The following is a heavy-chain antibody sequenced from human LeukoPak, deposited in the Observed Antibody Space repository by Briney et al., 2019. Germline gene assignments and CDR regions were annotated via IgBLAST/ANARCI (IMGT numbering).Heavy chain of an antibody. D-gene: IGHD3-9*01. CDR1: GFTFSNYA. CDR2: ISGSGGST. J-gene: IGHJ4*02. CDR3: VLRDYDILTGYRY. Sequence: PGGSLRLSCAASGFTFSNYAMTWVRQAPGKGLEWVSGISGSGGSTYYADSVKGRFTISRDNSKNTLYLQMNSLRADDTAVYYCVLRDYDILTGYRYWGQGTLVTVSS. V-gene: IGHV3-23*01.